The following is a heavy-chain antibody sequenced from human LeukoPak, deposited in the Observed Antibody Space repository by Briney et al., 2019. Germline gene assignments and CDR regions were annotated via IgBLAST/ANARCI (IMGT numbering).Heavy chain of an antibody. CDR2: ISGSGGST. J-gene: IGHJ4*02. CDR3: AKGLGGVTRPPDY. Sequence: GGSLRLSCAASGFTFSSYAMSWVRQAPGKGLEWVSSISGSGGSTYYADSVEGRFTISRDNSKSTLYLQMNSLRAEDTAVYYCAKGLGGVTRPPDYWGQGTLVTVSS. D-gene: IGHD3-16*01. V-gene: IGHV3-23*01. CDR1: GFTFSSYA.